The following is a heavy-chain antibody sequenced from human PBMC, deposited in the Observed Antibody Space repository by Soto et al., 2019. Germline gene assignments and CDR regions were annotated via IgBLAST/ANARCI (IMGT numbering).Heavy chain of an antibody. V-gene: IGHV3-48*04. Sequence: PGGALRLSCAVSGFTFSNYSINWVRQAPGKGLEWLSYISSSGSTIYYADSVKGRFTISRDNAKNSLYLQMNSLRAEDTAVYYCARDFPYSYGYWSLDVWGQGTTVTVSS. CDR1: GFTFSNYS. D-gene: IGHD5-18*01. J-gene: IGHJ6*02. CDR3: ARDFPYSYGYWSLDV. CDR2: ISSSGSTI.